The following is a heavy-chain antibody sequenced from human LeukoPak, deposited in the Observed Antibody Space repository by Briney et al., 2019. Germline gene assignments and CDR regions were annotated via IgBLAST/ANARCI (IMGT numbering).Heavy chain of an antibody. CDR1: GFTFSSYA. J-gene: IGHJ3*02. Sequence: PGGSLRLSCAASGFTFSSYAMHWVRQAPGKGLEWVAVISYDGSNKYYADSVKGRFTISRDNSKNTLYLQMNSLRAEDAAVYYCARVLSDIVVLGAFDIWGQGTMVTVSS. V-gene: IGHV3-30-3*01. D-gene: IGHD5-12*01. CDR2: ISYDGSNK. CDR3: ARVLSDIVVLGAFDI.